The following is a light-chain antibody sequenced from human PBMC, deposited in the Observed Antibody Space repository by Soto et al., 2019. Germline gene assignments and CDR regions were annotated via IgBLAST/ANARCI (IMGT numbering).Light chain of an antibody. CDR1: SPNIGRNY. Sequence: QSVLTQPPSVSAAPGQKVTIYCSGSSPNIGRNYVCWYQQLPGSAPKLLIYENNKRPSGIPDRFSGSKSGTSATLDITGLQTGDEADYFCGTWDTSLSGGVFGGGTKLTVL. J-gene: IGLJ2*01. CDR3: GTWDTSLSGGV. CDR2: ENN. V-gene: IGLV1-51*02.